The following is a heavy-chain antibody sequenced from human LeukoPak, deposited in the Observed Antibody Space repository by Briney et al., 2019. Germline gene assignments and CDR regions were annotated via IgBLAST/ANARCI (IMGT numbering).Heavy chain of an antibody. Sequence: GGSLRLSCAASGFTFSTYAMHWVRQAPGKGLEWVAVISYDGSNKYYADSVKGRFTISRDNSKNTLYLQMNSLRADDTAVYYCHDFWGSFDYWGQGTLVTVSS. J-gene: IGHJ4*02. V-gene: IGHV3-30-3*01. CDR1: GFTFSTYA. CDR2: ISYDGSNK. CDR3: HDFWGSFDY. D-gene: IGHD3-3*01.